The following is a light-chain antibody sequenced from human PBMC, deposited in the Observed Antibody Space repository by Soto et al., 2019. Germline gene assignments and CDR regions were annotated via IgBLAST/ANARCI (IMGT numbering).Light chain of an antibody. CDR2: DAS. Sequence: EIVLTQSPATLSLSPGERATLSCRAGQSVSTSLAWYQQIPGQAPKLLIYDASKRATGIPARFSGSGSGTDFTLTISSLEPEDFAVYYSQQHNNRLLTFDQRTLLEI. CDR3: QQHNNRLLT. CDR1: QSVSTS. J-gene: IGKJ5*01. V-gene: IGKV3-11*01.